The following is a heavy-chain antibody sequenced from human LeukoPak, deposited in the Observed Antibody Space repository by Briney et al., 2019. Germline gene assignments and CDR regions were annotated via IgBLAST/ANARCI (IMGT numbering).Heavy chain of an antibody. Sequence: KSGGSLRLSCAASGFTFSSYSMNWVRQAPGKGLEWVSSISSSSSYIYHADSVKGRFTISRGNSKNTLYLQMNSLRAEDTAVYYCARVDGGFSGSSPTHALFYSYYYGMDVWGQGTTVTVSS. CDR3: ARVDGGFSGSSPTHALFYSYYYGMDV. V-gene: IGHV3-21*01. CDR2: ISSSSSYI. D-gene: IGHD1-26*01. CDR1: GFTFSSYS. J-gene: IGHJ6*02.